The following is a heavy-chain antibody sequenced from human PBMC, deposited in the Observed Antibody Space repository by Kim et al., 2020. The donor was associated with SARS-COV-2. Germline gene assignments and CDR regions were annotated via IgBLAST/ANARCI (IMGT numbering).Heavy chain of an antibody. CDR1: GFTFSSYA. J-gene: IGHJ3*02. V-gene: IGHV3-30*04. CDR2: ISYDGSNK. Sequence: GGSLRLSCAASGFTFSSYAMHWVRQAPGKGLEWVAVISYDGSNKYYADSVKGRFTISRDNSKNTLYLQMNSLRAEDTAVYYCARAKGSSWDRINDAFDIWGQGTMVTVSS. CDR3: ARAKGSSWDRINDAFDI. D-gene: IGHD6-13*01.